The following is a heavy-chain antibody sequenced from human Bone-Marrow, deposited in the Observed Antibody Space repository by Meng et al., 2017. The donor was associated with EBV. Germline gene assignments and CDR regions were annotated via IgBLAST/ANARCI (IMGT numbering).Heavy chain of an antibody. CDR3: ARGAVRGVIHWFDP. Sequence: QGELVQAGAEVKKPGSSVKVSCKASGGTFSSYAISWVRQAPGQGLEWMGGIIPIFGTANYAQKFQGRVTITADESTSTAYMELSSLRSEDTAVYYCARGAVRGVIHWFDPWGQGTLVTVSS. CDR1: GGTFSSYA. J-gene: IGHJ5*02. D-gene: IGHD3-10*01. V-gene: IGHV1-69*12. CDR2: IIPIFGTA.